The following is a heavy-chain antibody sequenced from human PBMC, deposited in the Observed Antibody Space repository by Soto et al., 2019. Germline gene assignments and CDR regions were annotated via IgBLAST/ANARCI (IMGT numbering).Heavy chain of an antibody. CDR3: ARLGEGITISDLAFDI. D-gene: IGHD3-3*01. V-gene: IGHV4-59*01. Sequence: SETLPLTCTVSGGSISSYYWSWIRQPPGKGLEWIGYIYYSGSTNYNPSLKSRVTISVDTSKNQFSLKLSSVTAADTAVYYCARLGEGITISDLAFDIWGQGTMVTVSS. J-gene: IGHJ3*02. CDR2: IYYSGST. CDR1: GGSISSYY.